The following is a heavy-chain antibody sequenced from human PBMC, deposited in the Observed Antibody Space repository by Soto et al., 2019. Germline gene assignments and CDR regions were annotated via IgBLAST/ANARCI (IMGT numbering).Heavy chain of an antibody. CDR3: ARDLVLVHGAGSGYDMDV. CDR1: GFSFSDHF. Sequence: EVQLVESGGGLVQPGGSLRLSCAASGFSFSDHFMDWVRQAPGKGLEWVGSIRNEAKSYTTEYAASVKGRFIISRDDSKSSLYLRMNRLKSEDTAVYYCARDLVLVHGAGSGYDMDVWGPGTAVTVSS. J-gene: IGHJ6*02. CDR2: IRNEAKSYTT. V-gene: IGHV3-72*01. D-gene: IGHD2-15*01.